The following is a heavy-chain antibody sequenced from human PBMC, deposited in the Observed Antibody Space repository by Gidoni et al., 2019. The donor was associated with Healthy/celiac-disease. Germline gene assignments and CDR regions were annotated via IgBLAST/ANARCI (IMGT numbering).Heavy chain of an antibody. CDR1: GFTFSSYA. Sequence: QVQLVEYGGGVVQTGRYLRLSCAASGFTFSSYAMHWVRQAPGKGLGWLAFISYDGSNKYYAYSVKGRFTISRDNSKNTLYLQMNSLRAEDTAVYYCAREYCSGGSCFDYWGQGTLVTVSS. CDR3: AREYCSGGSCFDY. V-gene: IGHV3-30-3*01. J-gene: IGHJ4*02. D-gene: IGHD2-15*01. CDR2: ISYDGSNK.